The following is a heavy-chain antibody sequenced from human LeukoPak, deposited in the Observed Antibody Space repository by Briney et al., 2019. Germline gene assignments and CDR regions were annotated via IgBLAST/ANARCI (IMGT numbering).Heavy chain of an antibody. D-gene: IGHD3-22*01. CDR2: IYYSGST. Sequence: KSSETLSLTCTVSGGSISSSSYYWGWIRQPPGKGLEWIGSIYYSGSTYYNPSLKSRVTISVDTSKNQFSLKLSSVTAADTAVYYCARRKGPYDSSGHDAFDIWGQGTMVTVSS. J-gene: IGHJ3*02. V-gene: IGHV4-39*01. CDR1: GGSISSSSYY. CDR3: ARRKGPYDSSGHDAFDI.